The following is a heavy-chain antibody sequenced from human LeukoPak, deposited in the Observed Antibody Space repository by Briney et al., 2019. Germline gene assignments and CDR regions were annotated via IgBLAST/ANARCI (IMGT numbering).Heavy chain of an antibody. CDR2: AWYYGSNQ. Sequence: QPGGSLILSCAASGFTFSSYAMSWVRQAPGKGLEWVAVAWYYGSNQYYADSVKGRFTISRDNSKNTLSLQMDSLRDEDTAMYYCARWGDGKRFDYWGQGTPVTVSS. D-gene: IGHD2-21*02. J-gene: IGHJ4*02. V-gene: IGHV3-33*08. CDR1: GFTFSSYA. CDR3: ARWGDGKRFDY.